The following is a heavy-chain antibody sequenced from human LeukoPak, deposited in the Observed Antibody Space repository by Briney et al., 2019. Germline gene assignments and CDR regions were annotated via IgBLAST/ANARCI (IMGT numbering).Heavy chain of an antibody. V-gene: IGHV1-8*01. CDR1: GYTFTSYD. Sequence: ASVKVSCKASGYTFTSYDINWVRQATGQGLEWMGWMNPNSGNTGYAQKFQGRVTMTRDTSISTAYMELSSLRSEDTAVYYCAARQDSSSWYNSDYWGQGTLVTVSS. J-gene: IGHJ4*02. CDR3: AARQDSSSWYNSDY. D-gene: IGHD6-13*01. CDR2: MNPNSGNT.